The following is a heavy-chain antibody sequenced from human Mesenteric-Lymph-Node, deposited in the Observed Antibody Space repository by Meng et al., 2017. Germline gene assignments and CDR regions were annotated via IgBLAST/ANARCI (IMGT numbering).Heavy chain of an antibody. J-gene: IGHJ5*02. V-gene: IGHV3-21*02. CDR3: ASDPNWSTT. CDR2: MGLGHSHG. CDR1: RSIFDSYD. Sequence: EGKLVGAGGGLVKPGGSLRLSCVGSRSIFDSYDMTWIRQAPGKGPEWVASMGLGHSHGSYADSVIGRFTVSRDNAKTSFFLQMNSLRAEDTAIYYCASDPNWSTTWGQGTLVTVSS.